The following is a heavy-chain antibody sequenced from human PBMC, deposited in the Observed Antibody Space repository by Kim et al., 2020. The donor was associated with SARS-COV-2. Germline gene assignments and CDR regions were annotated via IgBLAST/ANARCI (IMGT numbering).Heavy chain of an antibody. CDR1: GFIFSDYY. D-gene: IGHD6-13*01. V-gene: IGHV3-72*01. CDR2: SRNKANSYTT. CDR3: VRVAQQGNYFDY. Sequence: GGSLRLSCVGSGFIFSDYYIDWVRQAPGKGLEWVGRSRNKANSYTTEYAASVKGRSTISRDESKNSLYLQMKSLKIEDTAIYYCVRVAQQGNYFDYWGQG. J-gene: IGHJ4*02.